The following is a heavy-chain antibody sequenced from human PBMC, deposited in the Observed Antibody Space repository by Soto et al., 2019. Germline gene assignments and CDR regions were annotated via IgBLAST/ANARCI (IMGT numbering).Heavy chain of an antibody. D-gene: IGHD4-17*01. J-gene: IGHJ4*02. CDR2: INPSGRTT. CDR1: GFTFSKYY. CDR3: ARDLDVTTVTTSFDS. V-gene: IGHV1-46*01. Sequence: QVQLMQSGAEVKKPGASVKVACKTSGFTFSKYYMHCLRQVPGQGLEWVGVINPSGRTTSYAQMFLGRVTVTRDASTATVYLELNSLRSGDTAVYYCARDLDVTTVTTSFDSWGQGTLVTVS.